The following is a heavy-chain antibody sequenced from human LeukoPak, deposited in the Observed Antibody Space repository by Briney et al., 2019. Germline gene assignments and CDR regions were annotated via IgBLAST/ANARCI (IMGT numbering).Heavy chain of an antibody. J-gene: IGHJ4*02. Sequence: GGSLRLSCAASGFTFSNYGLSWVRQAPGKGLEWVSGITGSGGSTYYADSVKGRFTISRDNSKNTLYLQMNSLRAEDTAVYYCAGQLWLHFDYWGQGTLVTVSS. CDR2: ITGSGGST. CDR3: AGQLWLHFDY. D-gene: IGHD5-18*01. CDR1: GFTFSNYG. V-gene: IGHV3-23*01.